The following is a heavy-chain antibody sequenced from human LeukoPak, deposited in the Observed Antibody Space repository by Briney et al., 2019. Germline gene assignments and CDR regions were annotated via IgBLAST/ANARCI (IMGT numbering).Heavy chain of an antibody. CDR3: ARQNQGYCSGGSCSDFDY. CDR2: IYHSGST. CDR1: GYSISSGHY. Sequence: SETLSLTCAVSGYSISSGHYWGWTRQPPGKGLEWIGSIYHSGSTYYNPSLKSRGTLSVDTAKNQFSLKLSSVTAADTAVYYCARQNQGYCSGGSCSDFDYWGQGTLVTVSS. D-gene: IGHD2-15*01. J-gene: IGHJ4*02. V-gene: IGHV4-38-2*01.